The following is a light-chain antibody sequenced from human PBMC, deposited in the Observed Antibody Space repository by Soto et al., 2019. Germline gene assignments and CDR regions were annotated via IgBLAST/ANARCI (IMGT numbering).Light chain of an antibody. J-gene: IGLJ2*01. CDR3: SSYTFSSTLVV. Sequence: QSALTQPASVSGSPGQSITISCTGTSSDIGSYNYVSWYQQLPGKVPKLMIYGVSNRPSGVSNRFSGSKSGNTASLTISGLQAEDDADYYCSSYTFSSTLVVFGGGTKLTVL. V-gene: IGLV2-14*03. CDR1: SSDIGSYNY. CDR2: GVS.